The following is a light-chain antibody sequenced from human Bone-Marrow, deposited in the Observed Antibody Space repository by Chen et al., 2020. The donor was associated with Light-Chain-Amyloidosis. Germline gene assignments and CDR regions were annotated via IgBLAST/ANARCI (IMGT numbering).Light chain of an antibody. V-gene: IGLV3-25*03. J-gene: IGLJ2*01. Sequence: SYELTQPPSVSVSPGQTARITCSGDVLPTKYAYWYQQKPGQAPVLVIHRDTERPSGISARFSGSSSGTTATFTISGVQAEDEADYHCQSADSSGTYEVIFGGGTKLTVL. CDR1: VLPTKY. CDR3: QSADSSGTYEVI. CDR2: RDT.